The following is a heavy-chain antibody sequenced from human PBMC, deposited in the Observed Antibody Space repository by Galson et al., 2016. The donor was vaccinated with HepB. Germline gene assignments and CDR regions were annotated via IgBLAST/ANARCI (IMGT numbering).Heavy chain of an antibody. CDR3: ARDTSPDSLYSDFWSGYYGMDV. D-gene: IGHD3-3*01. Sequence: SLRLSCAASGFTYRSYSMHWVRQAPGMGLEYVSDISSNGVKTYYANSVKGRLTTSRDNSQNTLYLQMGSLRAEDMAVYYCARDTSPDSLYSDFWSGYYGMDVWGQGTTVTVSS. V-gene: IGHV3-64*01. J-gene: IGHJ6*02. CDR1: GFTYRSYS. CDR2: ISSNGVKT.